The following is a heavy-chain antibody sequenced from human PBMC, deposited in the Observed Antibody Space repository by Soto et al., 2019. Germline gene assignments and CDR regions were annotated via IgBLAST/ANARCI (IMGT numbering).Heavy chain of an antibody. CDR2: ISSHGDST. D-gene: IGHD3-3*01. V-gene: IGHV3-23*01. Sequence: GGSLRLPCEASGFLFSSYAMNWVRQAPGKGLEWVSSISSHGDSTYYADSVKGRFTISRDNSKNTLYLQMNSLRAEDTAVYYCAKDPSPYYDFWRAKNGDFDYWGQGTLVTVSS. CDR3: AKDPSPYYDFWRAKNGDFDY. CDR1: GFLFSSYA. J-gene: IGHJ4*02.